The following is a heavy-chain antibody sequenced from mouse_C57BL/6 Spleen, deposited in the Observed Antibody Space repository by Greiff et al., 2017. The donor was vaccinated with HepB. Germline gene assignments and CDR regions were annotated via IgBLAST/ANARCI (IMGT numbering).Heavy chain of an antibody. J-gene: IGHJ4*01. D-gene: IGHD2-1*01. V-gene: IGHV3-6*01. CDR2: ISYDGSN. CDR1: GYSITSGYY. Sequence: DVQLVESGPGLVKPSQSLSLTCSVTGYSITSGYYWNWIRQFPGNKLEWMGYISYDGSNNYNPSLKNRISITRDTSKHQFFLKLNSVTTEDTATYYCASCNYYAMDYWGQGTSVTVSS. CDR3: ASCNYYAMDY.